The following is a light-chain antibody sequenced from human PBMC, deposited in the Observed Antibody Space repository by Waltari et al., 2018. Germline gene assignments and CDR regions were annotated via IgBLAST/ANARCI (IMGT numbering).Light chain of an antibody. Sequence: QSVLTQPPSASGTPGQRVTISCSRSRSNIGSNYVYWYHQLPGTAPKLLIYRNNQRPSGVPDRFSGSKSGTSASLAISGLRSEDEADYYCAAWDDSLSGRVFGGGTKVTVL. CDR2: RNN. V-gene: IGLV1-47*01. CDR3: AAWDDSLSGRV. J-gene: IGLJ3*02. CDR1: RSNIGSNY.